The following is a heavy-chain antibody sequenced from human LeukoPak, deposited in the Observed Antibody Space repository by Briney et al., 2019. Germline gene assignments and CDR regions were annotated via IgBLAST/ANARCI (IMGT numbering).Heavy chain of an antibody. V-gene: IGHV1-2*02. D-gene: IGHD3-9*01. Sequence: ASVKVSCKASGYTFTGYYMHWVRQAPGQGLEWMGWINPNHGDTNYAQKFQDRVSMTRDTSISTAYMHLSRLRSADTAVYYCARDFDWPYSNGFDIWGQGTMVTVSS. CDR3: ARDFDWPYSNGFDI. CDR1: GYTFTGYY. CDR2: INPNHGDT. J-gene: IGHJ3*02.